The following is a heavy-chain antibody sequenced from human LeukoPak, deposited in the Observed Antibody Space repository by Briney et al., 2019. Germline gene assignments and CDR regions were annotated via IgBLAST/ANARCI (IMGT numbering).Heavy chain of an antibody. D-gene: IGHD5-24*01. CDR1: GFTFSSYW. Sequence: GGSLRLSCVASGFTFSSYWMSWVRQAPGKGLEWVANIKQDGSEKYYVDSVKGRFTISRDNAKNSLFLQMNSLRAEDTAVYYCAREDWLQPPRLNWYFEPWGRGTLVTVSS. CDR2: IKQDGSEK. V-gene: IGHV3-7*01. J-gene: IGHJ2*01. CDR3: AREDWLQPPRLNWYFEP.